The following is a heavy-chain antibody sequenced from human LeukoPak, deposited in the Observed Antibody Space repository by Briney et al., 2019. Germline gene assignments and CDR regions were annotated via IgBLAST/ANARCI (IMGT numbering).Heavy chain of an antibody. Sequence: GSLRLSCVASGFTVSSNYMSWVRQAPGKGLEWVSVIYSGGSTYYADSVKGRFTISRDNGKNSLYLQMNSLRAEDTAVYYCARDRLHYGEYEKTFDYWGQGTLVTVSS. D-gene: IGHD4-17*01. J-gene: IGHJ4*02. CDR2: IYSGGST. CDR1: GFTVSSNY. V-gene: IGHV3-66*01. CDR3: ARDRLHYGEYEKTFDY.